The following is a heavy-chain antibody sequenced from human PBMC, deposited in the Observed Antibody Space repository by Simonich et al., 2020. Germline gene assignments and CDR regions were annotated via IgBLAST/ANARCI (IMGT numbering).Heavy chain of an antibody. CDR1: GGSISSSSYY. D-gene: IGHD6-13*01. J-gene: IGHJ3*02. V-gene: IGHV4-39*01. CDR2: TYYSGRT. CDR3: ARHAGFAFDI. Sequence: QLQLQESGPGLVKPSETLSLTCTVSGGSISSSSYYWGWIRQPPGKGLEWIGRTYYSGRTYYNPSLKSRVTISVDTSKNQFSLKLSAVTAADTAVYYCARHAGFAFDIWGQGTMVTVSS.